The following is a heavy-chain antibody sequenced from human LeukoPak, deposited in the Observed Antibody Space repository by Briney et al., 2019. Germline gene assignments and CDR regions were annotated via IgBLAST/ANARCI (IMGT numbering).Heavy chain of an antibody. CDR1: GFTFSSYS. Sequence: PGGSLRLSCAASGFTFSSYSMNWVRQAPGKGLEWVSYISSSSSTIYYADSVKGRFTISRDNAKNSLYLQMNSLRAEDTAVYYCARDPYVWGSYRYYFDYWGQGTLVTVSS. V-gene: IGHV3-48*01. CDR2: ISSSSSTI. D-gene: IGHD3-16*02. J-gene: IGHJ4*02. CDR3: ARDPYVWGSYRYYFDY.